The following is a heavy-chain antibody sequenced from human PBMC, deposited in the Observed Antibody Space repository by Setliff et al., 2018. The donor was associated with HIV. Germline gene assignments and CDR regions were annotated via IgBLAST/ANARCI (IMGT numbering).Heavy chain of an antibody. D-gene: IGHD3-22*01. CDR3: ARHASTWYYESSGPHFDY. V-gene: IGHV1-18*01. Sequence: ASVKVSCKASGYTFTRYGISWVRQAPGQGLEWMGWISANNGNTNYAQKLQGRVTMTTDTSTSIAYMELRSLRSDDTAVYYCARHASTWYYESSGPHFDYWGQGTLVT. J-gene: IGHJ4*02. CDR2: ISANNGNT. CDR1: GYTFTRYG.